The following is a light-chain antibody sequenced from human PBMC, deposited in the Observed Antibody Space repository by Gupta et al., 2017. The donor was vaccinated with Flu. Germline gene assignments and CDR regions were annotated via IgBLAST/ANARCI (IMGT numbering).Light chain of an antibody. CDR2: DNR. Sequence: SYVLTQPPSVSEAPGQTARITGGGNNIGGKSVHWYQQKPGQAPVLVVYDNRDRPSGIPERFDGSNSGNTATLTISRVEAGDEADYYCQVWDSRSDHPVVFGGGTKLTVL. J-gene: IGLJ3*02. V-gene: IGLV3-21*02. CDR1: NIGGKS. CDR3: QVWDSRSDHPVV.